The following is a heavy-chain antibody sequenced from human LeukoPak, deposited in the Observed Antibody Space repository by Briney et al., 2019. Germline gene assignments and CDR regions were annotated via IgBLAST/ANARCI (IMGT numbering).Heavy chain of an antibody. D-gene: IGHD6-13*01. CDR1: GFTFGSYM. V-gene: IGHV3-66*01. J-gene: IGHJ3*02. CDR3: ADGIAGDAFDI. CDR2: IYSGGST. Sequence: GGSLRLSYAASGFTFGSYMMTWVRQAPGKGLEWVSVIYSGGSTYYADSVKGRFTISRDNSKNTLYLQMNSLRAEDTAVYYCADGIAGDAFDIWGQGTMVTVSS.